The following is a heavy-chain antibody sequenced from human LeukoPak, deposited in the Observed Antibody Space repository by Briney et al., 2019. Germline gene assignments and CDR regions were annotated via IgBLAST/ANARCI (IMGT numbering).Heavy chain of an antibody. Sequence: KTSETLSLTCTVSGYSISSGYYWGWIRQPPGKGLEWIGSIYHSGSTYYNPSLKSRVTISVDTSKNQFSLKLSSVTAADTAVYYCARAHDYFDYWGQGTLVTVSS. CDR1: GYSISSGYY. CDR3: ARAHDYFDY. J-gene: IGHJ4*02. CDR2: IYHSGST. V-gene: IGHV4-38-2*02.